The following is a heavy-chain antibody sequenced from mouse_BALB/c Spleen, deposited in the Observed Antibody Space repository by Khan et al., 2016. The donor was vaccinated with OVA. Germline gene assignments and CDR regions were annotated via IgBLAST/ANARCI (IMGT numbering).Heavy chain of an antibody. CDR2: ILPGSGLT. CDR1: GYTFRNYW. V-gene: IGHV1-9*01. J-gene: IGHJ3*01. CDR3: AEGCPGFAY. Sequence: QVQLKESGAELMKPGASVKISCKATGYTFRNYWIEWVKQRPGHGLEWIGEILPGSGLTNYNEKFKGKVTFTADTSSNTAYMQLNSLTSEDSAVFYCAEGCPGFAYWGQGTLVTVSA.